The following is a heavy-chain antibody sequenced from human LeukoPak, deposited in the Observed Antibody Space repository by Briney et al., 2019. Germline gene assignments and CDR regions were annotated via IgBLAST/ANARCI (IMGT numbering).Heavy chain of an antibody. CDR3: ARIFRRHGGNSLDY. CDR2: IYYSGKA. D-gene: IGHD4-23*01. V-gene: IGHV4-39*01. J-gene: IGHJ4*02. CDR1: GGSLGDTTYF. Sequence: PSETLSLTCTVSGGSLGDTTYFWGWIRQPPGRGLEWIANIYYSGKAYYSPSLKSRVTISADMSRNQFFLRLSSVTAADTAVYYCARIFRRHGGNSLDYWGQGTLVTVSS.